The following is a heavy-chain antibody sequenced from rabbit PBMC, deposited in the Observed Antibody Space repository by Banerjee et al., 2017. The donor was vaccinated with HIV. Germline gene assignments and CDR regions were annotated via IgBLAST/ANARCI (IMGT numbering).Heavy chain of an antibody. D-gene: IGHD1-1*01. V-gene: IGHV1S45*01. CDR3: ARDPYAVHGYSTL. J-gene: IGHJ4*01. CDR2: IYTGSGST. Sequence: QEQLVESGGGLVQPEGSLTLTCTTSGFSFSSDYDMSWVRQAPGKGLEWIGCIYTGSGSTYYASWAKGRFTISKTSSTTVTLQMTSLTAADTATYFCARDPYAVHGYSTLWGPGTLVTVS. CDR1: GFSFSSDYD.